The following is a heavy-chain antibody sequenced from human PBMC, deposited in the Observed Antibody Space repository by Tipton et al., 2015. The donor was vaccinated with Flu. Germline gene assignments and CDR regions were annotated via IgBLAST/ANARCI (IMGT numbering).Heavy chain of an antibody. V-gene: IGHV4-59*08. J-gene: IGHJ4*02. CDR3: ARHLYYYDSSGYFYQYFDY. Sequence: TLSLTCTVSGGSVSSYYWSWIRRPPGKGLEWIGYIYYSGSTNYNPSLKSRVTISVDTSKNQFSLKLSSVTAADTAVYYCARHLYYYDSSGYFYQYFDYWGQGTLVTVSS. CDR1: GGSVSSYY. CDR2: IYYSGST. D-gene: IGHD3-22*01.